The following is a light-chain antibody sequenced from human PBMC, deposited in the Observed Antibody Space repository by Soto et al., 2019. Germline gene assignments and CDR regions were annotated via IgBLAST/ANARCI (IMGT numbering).Light chain of an antibody. J-gene: IGLJ2*01. CDR3: SSYTSNHTLV. CDR2: QDS. Sequence: SYELTQPPSVSVSPGQTASITCSGDKLGDKYACWYQQKPGQSPVLVIYQDSKRPSGIPERFSGSKSGNTASLTISGLQAEDEADYYCSSYTSNHTLVFGGGTKLTVL. CDR1: KLGDKY. V-gene: IGLV3-1*01.